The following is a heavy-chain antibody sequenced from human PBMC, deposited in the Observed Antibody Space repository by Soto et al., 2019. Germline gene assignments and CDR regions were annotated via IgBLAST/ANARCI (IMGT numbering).Heavy chain of an antibody. D-gene: IGHD2-2*01. CDR1: EGTIISHC. J-gene: IGHJ5*02. CDR3: PRDQGPAAQLGFFAP. Sequence: TQRLPWTVAEGTIISHCGSWIMKKQGKGLEWIGYIYYSGSTTYTPSLKSRVTISVDTSKTQFSLKLSSVTAADTAVYYCPRDQGPAAQLGFFAPWRQGTLDTVS. V-gene: IGHV4-59*11. CDR2: IYYSGST.